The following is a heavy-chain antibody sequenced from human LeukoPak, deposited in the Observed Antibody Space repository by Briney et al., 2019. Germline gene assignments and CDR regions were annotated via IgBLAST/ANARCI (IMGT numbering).Heavy chain of an antibody. CDR3: AKWSRDYYDSSGYYGS. CDR1: GGTFSSYA. J-gene: IGHJ5*02. V-gene: IGHV1-69*13. D-gene: IGHD3-22*01. CDR2: IIPIFGTA. Sequence: EASVKVSCKASGGTFSSYAISWVRQAPGQGLEWMGGIIPIFGTANYAQKFQGRVTITADESTSTAYMELSSLRAEDTALYYCAKWSRDYYDSSGYYGSWGQGTLVTVSS.